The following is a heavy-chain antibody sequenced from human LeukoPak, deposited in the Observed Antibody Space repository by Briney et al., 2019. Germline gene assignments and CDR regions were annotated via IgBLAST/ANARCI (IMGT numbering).Heavy chain of an antibody. V-gene: IGHV3-7*05. CDR3: ANALGAHYFDY. D-gene: IGHD1-26*01. Sequence: GGSLRLSCAASGFTFSNYWMIWLRQAPGKGLEWVANIKQDGSETYYVDSVRGRFSISRDNAKNSLYLQMHSLRAEDTAVYYCANALGAHYFDYWGQGTLVTVSS. J-gene: IGHJ4*02. CDR2: IKQDGSET. CDR1: GFTFSNYW.